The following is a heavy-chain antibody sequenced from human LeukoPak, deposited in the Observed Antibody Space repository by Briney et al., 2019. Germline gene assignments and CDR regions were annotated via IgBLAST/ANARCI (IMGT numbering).Heavy chain of an antibody. D-gene: IGHD2-15*01. CDR2: IYYSGST. CDR1: GGSISGSSYY. Sequence: PSETLSLTCTVSGGSISGSSYYWGWIRQPPGKGLEWGGSIYYSGSTYYNPSLQSRVTISVDTSKNQFSLKLSSVPAADPAVYYCARHVGYCSGSSCYGYFDYWGQGTLVTVSS. CDR3: ARHVGYCSGSSCYGYFDY. J-gene: IGHJ4*02. V-gene: IGHV4-39*01.